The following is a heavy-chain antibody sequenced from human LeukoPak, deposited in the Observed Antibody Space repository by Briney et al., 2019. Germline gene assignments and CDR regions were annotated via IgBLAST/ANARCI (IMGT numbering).Heavy chain of an antibody. D-gene: IGHD3-10*01. V-gene: IGHV3-30*04. Sequence: GGSLRLSCAASGFTFNIFGFHWVRQAPGKGLEWLAVISFDRRRERYGDSVKGRFTISRDNSNNTVYLQMNSLRVDDTAMYYCARGRGSGIYDPIESWGQGTLVTVSS. CDR2: ISFDRRRE. CDR3: ARGRGSGIYDPIES. CDR1: GFTFNIFG. J-gene: IGHJ4*02.